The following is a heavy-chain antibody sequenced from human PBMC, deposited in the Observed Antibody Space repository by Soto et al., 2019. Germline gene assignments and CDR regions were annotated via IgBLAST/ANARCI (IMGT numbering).Heavy chain of an antibody. J-gene: IGHJ3*02. CDR3: TRHGPLSLTGDDAFDI. Sequence: GGSLRLSCAASGFTFSGSAMHWVRQASGKGLEWVGRIRSKANSYATAYAASVKGRFTISRDDSKNTAYLQMNSLKTEDTAVYYCTRHGPLSLTGDDAFDIWGQWTMVTVSS. CDR2: IRSKANSYAT. CDR1: GFTFSGSA. D-gene: IGHD7-27*01. V-gene: IGHV3-73*01.